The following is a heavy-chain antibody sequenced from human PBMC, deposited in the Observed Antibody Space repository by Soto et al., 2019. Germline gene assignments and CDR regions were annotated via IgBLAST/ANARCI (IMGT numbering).Heavy chain of an antibody. Sequence: GGSLRLSCAASGYTFSAYWMHWVRQAPGKGLVWVSRTNTDGTATTYADSVEGRFTISRDNAKNMLYLQMNSLRAEDTAVYYCTRGQYYGMDVWGQGNRVTVSS. CDR3: TRGQYYGMDV. V-gene: IGHV3-74*03. CDR1: GYTFSAYW. J-gene: IGHJ6*02. CDR2: TNTDGTAT.